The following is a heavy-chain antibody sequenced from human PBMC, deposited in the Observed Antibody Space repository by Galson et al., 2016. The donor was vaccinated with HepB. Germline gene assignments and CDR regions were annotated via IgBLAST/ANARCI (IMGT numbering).Heavy chain of an antibody. CDR3: CVDTAMDYVFDY. J-gene: IGHJ4*02. CDR1: GFTFSTYD. Sequence: SLRLSCAASGFTFSTYDMNWVRQAPGKGLEWVSSISRGSGYIYYADSVKGRFTISRENAKNSLYLQMNSLRAEDTAVYYCCVDTAMDYVFDYWGQGTLVTVSS. CDR2: ISRGSGYI. V-gene: IGHV3-21*01. D-gene: IGHD5-18*01.